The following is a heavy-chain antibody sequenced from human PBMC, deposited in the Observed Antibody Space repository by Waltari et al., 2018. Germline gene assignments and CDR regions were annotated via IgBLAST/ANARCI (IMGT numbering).Heavy chain of an antibody. CDR1: GGSFSGYY. CDR2: INHSGST. J-gene: IGHJ5*02. D-gene: IGHD4-17*01. CDR3: ARVYGDYVLTFDP. V-gene: IGHV4-34*01. Sequence: QVQLQQWGAGLLKPSETLSLTCAVYGGSFSGYYWSWIRQPPGKGLEWIGEINHSGSTNHNPYRQRRVPRSVDPSKPQFSLKLSSVTAADTAVYYCARVYGDYVLTFDPWGQGTLVTVSS.